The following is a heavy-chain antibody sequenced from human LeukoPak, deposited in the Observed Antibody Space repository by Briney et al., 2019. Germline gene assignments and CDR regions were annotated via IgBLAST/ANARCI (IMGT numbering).Heavy chain of an antibody. V-gene: IGHV3-74*01. D-gene: IGHD5-24*01. CDR1: GFTFSPXX. CDR2: INGDGRRT. Sequence: PGGSLRLSXAASGFTFSPXXXXXXRQXXGXXXXXXSXINGDGRRTTYADSVKGRFTISRXXAKNTLYLQMNSLRAEDTAVYYCVRDHGHPDAFDIWGQGTMVTVSS. J-gene: IGHJ3*02. CDR3: VRDHGHPDAFDI.